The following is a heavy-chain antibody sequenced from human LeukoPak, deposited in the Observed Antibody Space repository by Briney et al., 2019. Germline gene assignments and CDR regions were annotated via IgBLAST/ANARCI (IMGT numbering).Heavy chain of an antibody. CDR1: GGTFSSYA. Sequence: ASVKVSCKASGGTFSSYAISWVRQAPGQGLEWMGGIIPIFGTANYAQKFQGRVTMTEDTSTDTAYMELSSLRSEDTAVYYCATVWFGIYAFDIWGQGTMVTVSS. CDR3: ATVWFGIYAFDI. V-gene: IGHV1-69*06. D-gene: IGHD3-10*01. CDR2: IIPIFGTA. J-gene: IGHJ3*02.